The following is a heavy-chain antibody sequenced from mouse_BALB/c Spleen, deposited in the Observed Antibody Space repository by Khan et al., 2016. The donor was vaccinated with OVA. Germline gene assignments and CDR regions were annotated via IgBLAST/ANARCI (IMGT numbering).Heavy chain of an antibody. CDR2: MIYTGYT. CDR3: ARSTYRYAFVY. D-gene: IGHD2-14*01. V-gene: IGHV3-8*02. J-gene: IGHJ3*01. Sequence: EVKLQESGPSLVKPSQTLSLTCSVTGDSITSGYWSCIRKFPGNKLEYMGYMIYTGYTYYNPSLKSRISITRHTSKNQYYLQLNSVTTEDTATYYCARSTYRYAFVYWGQGTLVTVSA. CDR1: GDSITSGY.